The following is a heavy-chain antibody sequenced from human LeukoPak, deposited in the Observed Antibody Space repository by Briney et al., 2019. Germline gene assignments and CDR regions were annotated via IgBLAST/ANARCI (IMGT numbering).Heavy chain of an antibody. Sequence: GGSLRLSCAASGFTFSSYAMSWVRQAPGKGLEWVANIKEDGSEKYYVDSVKGRFTISRDNAKNSLYLQMNSLRAEDTALYYCARDESGPAYWGQGTLVTVSS. CDR3: ARDESGPAY. V-gene: IGHV3-7*01. CDR1: GFTFSSYA. D-gene: IGHD3-3*01. CDR2: IKEDGSEK. J-gene: IGHJ4*02.